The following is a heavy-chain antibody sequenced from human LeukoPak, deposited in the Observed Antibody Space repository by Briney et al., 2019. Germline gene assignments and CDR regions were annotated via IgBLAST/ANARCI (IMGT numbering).Heavy chain of an antibody. CDR1: GFTFSSYA. V-gene: IGHV3-30-3*01. Sequence: GGSLRLSCAASGFTFSSYAMHWVRQAPGKGLEWVAVISYDGSNKYYADSVKGRFTISRDNSKNTLYLQMNSLRAEDTAAYYCARGRGIAAAGTSRPFDYWGQGTLVTVSS. CDR2: ISYDGSNK. J-gene: IGHJ4*02. D-gene: IGHD6-13*01. CDR3: ARGRGIAAAGTSRPFDY.